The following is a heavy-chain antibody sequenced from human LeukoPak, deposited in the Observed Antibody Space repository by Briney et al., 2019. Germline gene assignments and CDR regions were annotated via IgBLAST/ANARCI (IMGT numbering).Heavy chain of an antibody. D-gene: IGHD5-12*01. J-gene: IGHJ6*02. V-gene: IGHV3-30*18. Sequence: GGSLRLSCAASGFTFSSYGMHWVRQAPGKGLEWLAVISYDGSNKYYADSVKGRFTISRDNSKNTLYLQMNSLRAEDTAVYYCAKDRYSGYDRYYYYGMDVWGQGTTVTVSS. CDR1: GFTFSSYG. CDR2: ISYDGSNK. CDR3: AKDRYSGYDRYYYYGMDV.